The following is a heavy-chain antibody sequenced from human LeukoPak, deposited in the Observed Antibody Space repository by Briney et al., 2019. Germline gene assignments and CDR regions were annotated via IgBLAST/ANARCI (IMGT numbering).Heavy chain of an antibody. CDR1: GFTFNNYW. Sequence: GGSLRLSCAASGFTFNNYWMTWVRQAPGKGLEWVANIKKDGSEKYYVDSVKGRFTISRDNAKNLAFLQMNSLRAEDTAVYYCAKDTYYDFWSGYYYYYYGMDVWGQGTTVTVSS. CDR3: AKDTYYDFWSGYYYYYYGMDV. D-gene: IGHD3-3*01. V-gene: IGHV3-7*01. CDR2: IKKDGSEK. J-gene: IGHJ6*02.